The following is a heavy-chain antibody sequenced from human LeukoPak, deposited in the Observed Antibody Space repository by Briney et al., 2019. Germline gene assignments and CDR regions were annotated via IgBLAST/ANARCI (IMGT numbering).Heavy chain of an antibody. V-gene: IGHV3-15*01. Sequence: GGSLRLSCAASGFTVSNAWMIWVRQAPGKGLEWVGRIKSKNDGGTTDYAAPVKGRFTTSRDDSKNTVDLQMNSLKPDDTGVYFCTTGLGGYWGQGTLVTVSS. CDR2: IKSKNDGGTT. CDR3: TTGLGGY. J-gene: IGHJ4*02. CDR1: GFTVSNAW. D-gene: IGHD2-15*01.